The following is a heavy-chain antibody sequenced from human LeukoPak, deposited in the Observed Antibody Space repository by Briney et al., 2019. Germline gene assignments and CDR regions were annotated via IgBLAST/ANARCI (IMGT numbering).Heavy chain of an antibody. CDR1: GYTFTRYA. Sequence: ASVKVSCKASGYTFTRYAMNWVRQAPGQGLEWMGIINPSGGSTSYAQKFQGRVTITADKSTSTAYMELSSLRSEDTAVYYCARSAYYYYYYMDVWGKGTTVTVSS. J-gene: IGHJ6*03. CDR2: INPSGGST. CDR3: ARSAYYYYYYMDV. V-gene: IGHV1-46*01.